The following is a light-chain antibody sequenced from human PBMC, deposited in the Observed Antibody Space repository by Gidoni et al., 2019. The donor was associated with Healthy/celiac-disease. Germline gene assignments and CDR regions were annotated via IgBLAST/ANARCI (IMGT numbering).Light chain of an antibody. CDR2: GKN. CDR1: SLRSYY. J-gene: IGLJ2*01. V-gene: IGLV3-19*01. Sequence: SSEPTQDPAVSVALGETVRITCQGDSLRSYYASWYQQEPGQAPVLVIYGKNNPPSVIPDRFSGSSSGNTASLTITGAQAEDDADYYCNSRDSSGNHLVFGGGTKLTVL. CDR3: NSRDSSGNHLV.